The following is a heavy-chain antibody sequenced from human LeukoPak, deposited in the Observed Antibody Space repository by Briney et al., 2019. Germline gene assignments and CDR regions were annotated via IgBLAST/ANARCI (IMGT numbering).Heavy chain of an antibody. CDR2: IRPANSDT. CDR1: GYTFTSHW. CDR3: ARRYCSGTTCYNFDL. J-gene: IGHJ4*02. Sequence: GESLKISCKGSGYTFTSHWIAWERQMPGKGLEWMGIIRPANSDTRYSPSFEGQVTISADKSISTAYLQWSSLEASDTAMYYCARRYCSGTTCYNFDLWGQGTLVTVSS. D-gene: IGHD2-15*01. V-gene: IGHV5-51*01.